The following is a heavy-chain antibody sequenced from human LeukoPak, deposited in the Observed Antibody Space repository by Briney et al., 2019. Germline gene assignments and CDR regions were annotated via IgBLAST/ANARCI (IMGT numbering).Heavy chain of an antibody. CDR1: GYTFTGYY. V-gene: IGHV1-2*02. D-gene: IGHD3-10*01. CDR2: INPNSGGT. Sequence: ASVKVSCKASGYTFTGYYMHWVRQAPGQGLEWMGWINPNSGGTNYAQKFQGRVTMTRDTSISTAYIELSRLRSNDTAVYFCARDLPGSGPNFDYWGQGTLVTVSS. CDR3: ARDLPGSGPNFDY. J-gene: IGHJ4*02.